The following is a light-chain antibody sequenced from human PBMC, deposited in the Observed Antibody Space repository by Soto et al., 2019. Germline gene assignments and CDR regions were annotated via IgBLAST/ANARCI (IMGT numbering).Light chain of an antibody. Sequence: DIVMTQSPDSLAVSLGERATINCKSSQSILHTSNNYNFLVWYQHKLGQPPKLLIYWASTRESGVPDRFSGSGSGKNFTLTNNSLQAEDVAVYYCQQYHSSPITFGQGTRLEIK. V-gene: IGKV4-1*01. CDR1: QSILHTSNNYNF. CDR3: QQYHSSPIT. CDR2: WAS. J-gene: IGKJ5*01.